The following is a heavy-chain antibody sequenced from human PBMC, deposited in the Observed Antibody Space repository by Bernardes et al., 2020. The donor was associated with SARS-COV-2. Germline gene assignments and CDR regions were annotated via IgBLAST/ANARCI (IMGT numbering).Heavy chain of an antibody. CDR1: GDSINSGDYY. D-gene: IGHD3-22*01. CDR2: IYYTGST. V-gene: IGHV4-30-4*01. J-gene: IGHJ3*02. Sequence: SETLSLTCTVSGDSINSGDYYWSWIRQTPGKGLEWIGYIYYTGSTYYNPSLRSRLIISVDTSQNQFSLRLTSVTAADTAVYYCARGPHMIHLVENAFDIWSQGSMVTVSS. CDR3: ARGPHMIHLVENAFDI.